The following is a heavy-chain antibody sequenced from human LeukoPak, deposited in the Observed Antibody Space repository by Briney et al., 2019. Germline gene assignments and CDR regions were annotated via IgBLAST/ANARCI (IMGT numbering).Heavy chain of an antibody. CDR2: ISSSSSYI. D-gene: IGHD2-2*01. J-gene: IGHJ4*02. Sequence: GGSLRLSCAASGFTFSSYSMNWVRQAPGKGLEWVSSISSSSSYIYYADSVKGRFTISRDNAKNSLYLQMNSLRAEDTAVYYCASGSGSGTNYWGYWGQGTLVTVSS. CDR1: GFTFSSYS. CDR3: ASGSGSGTNYWGY. V-gene: IGHV3-21*01.